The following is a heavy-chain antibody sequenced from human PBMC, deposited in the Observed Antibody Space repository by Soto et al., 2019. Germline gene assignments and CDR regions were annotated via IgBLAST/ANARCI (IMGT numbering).Heavy chain of an antibody. CDR3: AKDGTIPLKYSSSFRFDP. CDR1: GFTFSSYA. CDR2: ISGSGGST. Sequence: SGFTFSSYAMSWVRQAPGKGLEWVSAISGSGGSTYYADSVKGRFTISRDNSKNTLYLQMNSLRAEDTAVYYCAKDGTIPLKYSSSFRFDPWGQGTLVTVSS. V-gene: IGHV3-23*01. J-gene: IGHJ5*02. D-gene: IGHD6-6*01.